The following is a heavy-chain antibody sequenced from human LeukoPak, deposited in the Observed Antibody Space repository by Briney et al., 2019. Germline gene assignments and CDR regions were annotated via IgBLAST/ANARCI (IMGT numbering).Heavy chain of an antibody. Sequence: PSETLSLTCTVSGGSIISYYWSWIRQPAGKGLEYIGRIYSSGSTNYNPPLKSRVTISVDKSKNQFSLTLSSVAAADTAVYYCARVGGNSYYYSFLDVWGRGTMVTVSS. CDR1: GGSIISYY. CDR2: IYSSGST. CDR3: ARVGGNSYYYSFLDV. D-gene: IGHD4-23*01. J-gene: IGHJ6*03. V-gene: IGHV4-4*07.